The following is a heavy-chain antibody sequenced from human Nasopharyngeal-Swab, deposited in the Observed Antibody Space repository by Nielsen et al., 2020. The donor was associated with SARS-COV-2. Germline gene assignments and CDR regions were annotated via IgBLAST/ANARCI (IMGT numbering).Heavy chain of an antibody. D-gene: IGHD6-19*01. CDR3: ARVVAVAGPRRYFDY. V-gene: IGHV4-39*01. CDR2: IYYSGST. Sequence: WIRQSPGKGLEWIGSIYYSGSTYYNPSLKSRVTISVDTSKNQFSLKLSSVTAADTAVYYCARVVAVAGPRRYFDYWGQGTLVTVSS. J-gene: IGHJ4*02.